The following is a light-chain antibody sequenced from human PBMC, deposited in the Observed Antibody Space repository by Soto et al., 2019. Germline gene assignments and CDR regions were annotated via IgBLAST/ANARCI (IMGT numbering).Light chain of an antibody. V-gene: IGLV7-46*01. J-gene: IGLJ2*01. CDR2: DTK. CDR3: FLSYGGARTSVV. CDR1: TGAVTNDHY. Sequence: QAVVAQEPSLTVSPGGTVTLTCGSSTGAVTNDHYHYWLQQKPGQAPRTLIYDTKNKHSWTPARFSGSLLGGKAALTLSGAQPEDEAEYYCFLSYGGARTSVVVGEGTKLAVL.